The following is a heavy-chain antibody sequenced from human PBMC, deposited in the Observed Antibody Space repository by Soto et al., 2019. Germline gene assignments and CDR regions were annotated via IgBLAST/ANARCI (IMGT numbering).Heavy chain of an antibody. V-gene: IGHV3-23*01. D-gene: IGHD2-2*01. Sequence: GESLKISCAASGFTFSSYAMSWVRQAPGKGLEWVSAISGSGGSTYYADSVKGRFTISRDNSKNTLYLQMNSLRAEDTAVYYCVVVPAAMAGGYYYYYMDVWGKGTTVTVSS. CDR1: GFTFSSYA. J-gene: IGHJ6*03. CDR2: ISGSGGST. CDR3: VVVPAAMAGGYYYYYMDV.